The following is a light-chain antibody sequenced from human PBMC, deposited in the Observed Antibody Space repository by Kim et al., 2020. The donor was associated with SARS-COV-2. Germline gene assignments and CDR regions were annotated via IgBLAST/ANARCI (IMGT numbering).Light chain of an antibody. Sequence: NFMLTQPHSVSESPGKTVTISCTGSSGSIASNYVKWYQQRPGSAPTTVIYEDNQRPSGVPDRFSGSIDSSSNSASLTISGLKTEDEADYYCQSYDSSNWVFGGGTQLTVL. CDR2: EDN. J-gene: IGLJ3*02. CDR3: QSYDSSNWV. CDR1: SGSIASNY. V-gene: IGLV6-57*02.